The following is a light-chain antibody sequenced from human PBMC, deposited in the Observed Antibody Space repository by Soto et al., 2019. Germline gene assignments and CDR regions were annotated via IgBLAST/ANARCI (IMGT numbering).Light chain of an antibody. CDR3: QQYNNWPRT. V-gene: IGKV3-15*01. CDR1: QSVSSN. CDR2: GPS. Sequence: EIVMTQSPGTLSVSPGERATLSCRASQSVSSNLAWYQQRPGQAPRLLIYGPSTRATGIPARFSGSGSGTEFTLTITSLQSEDFAVYYCQQYNNWPRTFGQGIKVEFK. J-gene: IGKJ1*01.